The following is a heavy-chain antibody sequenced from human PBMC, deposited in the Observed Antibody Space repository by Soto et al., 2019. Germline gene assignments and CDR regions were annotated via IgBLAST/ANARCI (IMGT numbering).Heavy chain of an antibody. Sequence: SETLSLTCAVSGDSIRSGGYAWCWIRHPPGKGLEWMEYIYHSGSTYYNTALKSRVTFTRDTSTSPVYMELSGLRSDDTAVYYCSRVDPGETSPFDHWGQGTRVTVSS. CDR3: SRVDPGETSPFDH. V-gene: IGHV4-30-2*01. D-gene: IGHD3-10*01. J-gene: IGHJ4*02. CDR2: IYHSGST. CDR1: GDSIRSGGYA.